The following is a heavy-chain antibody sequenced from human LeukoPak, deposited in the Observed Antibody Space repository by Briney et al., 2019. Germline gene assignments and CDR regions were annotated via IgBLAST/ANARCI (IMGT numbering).Heavy chain of an antibody. Sequence: GGSLRLSCAASGFTFSSYAMHWVRQAPGKGLEWVAVISYDGSNKHYADSVKGRFTISRDNSKNTLYLQMNSLRAEDTAVYYCASKGTGLDYWGQGTLVTVSS. CDR3: ASKGTGLDY. D-gene: IGHD1-1*01. CDR1: GFTFSSYA. J-gene: IGHJ4*02. V-gene: IGHV3-30-3*01. CDR2: ISYDGSNK.